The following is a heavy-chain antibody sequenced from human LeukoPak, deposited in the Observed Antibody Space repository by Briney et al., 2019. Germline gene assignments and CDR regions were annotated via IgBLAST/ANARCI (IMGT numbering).Heavy chain of an antibody. CDR1: GGSISSYY. CDR3: ARHDHDYGDYFDY. D-gene: IGHD4-17*01. CDR2: IYYSGST. Sequence: AETLSLTCTVSGGSISSYYWSWVRQPPGKGLEWVGYIYYSGSTYYNPSLKSRVTISVDTSKNQFSLKLSSVTAADTAVYYCARHDHDYGDYFDYWGQGTLVTVSS. J-gene: IGHJ4*02. V-gene: IGHV4-59*08.